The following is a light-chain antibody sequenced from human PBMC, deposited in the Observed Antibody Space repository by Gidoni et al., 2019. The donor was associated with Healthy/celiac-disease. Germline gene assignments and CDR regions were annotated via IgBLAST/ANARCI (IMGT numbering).Light chain of an antibody. CDR1: QGISNY. V-gene: IGKV1-27*01. J-gene: IGKJ5*01. CDR3: QKYNSAPRIT. CDR2: AAS. Sequence: DIQMTQSPSSLSASVGDRVTITCRASQGISNYLAWYQQKPGKVPKLLIYAASTLQSGVPSRDSGSGSGTDFTLPISSLQPEDVATYYCQKYNSAPRITFGQXTRLEIK.